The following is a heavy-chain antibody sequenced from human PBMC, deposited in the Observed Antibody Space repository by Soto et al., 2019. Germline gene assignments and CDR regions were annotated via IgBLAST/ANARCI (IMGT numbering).Heavy chain of an antibody. Sequence: GGALRVSCAASGFTFSSYAMSWVRQAPGKGLEWVSAISGSGGSTYYADSVKGRFTISRDNSKNTLYLQMNSLRAEDTAVYYCAKDPNDLLTGHIGSRCMDVWGQGTKVTVYS. V-gene: IGHV3-23*01. CDR3: AKDPNDLLTGHIGSRCMDV. J-gene: IGHJ6*02. CDR2: ISGSGGST. D-gene: IGHD3-9*01. CDR1: GFTFSSYA.